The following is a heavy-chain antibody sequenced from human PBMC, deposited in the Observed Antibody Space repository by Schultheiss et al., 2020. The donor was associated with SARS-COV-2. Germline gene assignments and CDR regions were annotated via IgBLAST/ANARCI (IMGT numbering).Heavy chain of an antibody. CDR1: GASISSYY. V-gene: IGHV4-39*07. J-gene: IGHJ4*02. D-gene: IGHD3-22*01. Sequence: SQTLSLTCTVSGASISSYYWSWIRQPPGKGLEWIGSIYYSGSTYYNPSLKSRVTISVDTSKNQFSLKLSSVTAADTAVYYCARESDYYDSSGPTLPDYWGQGTLVTVSS. CDR3: ARESDYYDSSGPTLPDY. CDR2: IYYSGST.